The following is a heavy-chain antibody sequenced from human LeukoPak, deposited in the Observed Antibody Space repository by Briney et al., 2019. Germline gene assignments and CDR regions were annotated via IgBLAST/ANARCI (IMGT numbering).Heavy chain of an antibody. D-gene: IGHD6-19*01. V-gene: IGHV3-53*01. CDR1: GFTVSSNY. CDR3: ARVSSVAGTTFDL. J-gene: IGHJ4*02. Sequence: PGGSLRLSCAASGFTVSSNYMSWVRQAPGKGLEWVSVIYSGGSTYYADSVKGRFTISRDNSKNTLYLQMNSLRAEDTAVYYCARVSSVAGTTFDLWGQGTLVTVSS. CDR2: IYSGGST.